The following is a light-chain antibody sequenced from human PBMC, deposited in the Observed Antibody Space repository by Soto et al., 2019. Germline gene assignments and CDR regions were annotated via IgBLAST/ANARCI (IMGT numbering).Light chain of an antibody. V-gene: IGLV2-18*01. J-gene: IGLJ1*01. CDR1: STDFVSYNR. CDR3: SLYTSENAYV. Sequence: QSALTQPPSVSGSPGQSVTISCTGTSTDFVSYNRVSWYQQPPGTAPKLMIYEVSKRPSGVPDRFSVSKSGNTASLTISGLQAADEADYYCSLYTSENAYVFGTGTKLTVL. CDR2: EVS.